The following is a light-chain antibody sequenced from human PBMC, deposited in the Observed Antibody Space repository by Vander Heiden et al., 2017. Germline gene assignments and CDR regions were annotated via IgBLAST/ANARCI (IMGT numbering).Light chain of an antibody. CDR2: VNN. V-gene: IGLV1-40*01. Sequence: QSAPTQPPSVSGAPGQTVTITCTGSSSNIGATSDVHWYQQLPGTAPKLLIYVNNNRPSGVPDRFSGSKSGTSASLAITGLQAEDEADYYCQSYDNNLSAWVFGGGTKLTVL. CDR1: SSNIGATSD. CDR3: QSYDNNLSAWV. J-gene: IGLJ3*02.